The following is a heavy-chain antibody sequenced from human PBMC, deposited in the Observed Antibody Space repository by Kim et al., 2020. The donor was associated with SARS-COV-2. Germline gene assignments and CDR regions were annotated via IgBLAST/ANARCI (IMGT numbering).Heavy chain of an antibody. Sequence: SETLSLTCTVSGGSISSYYWSWIRQPPGKGLEWIGYIYYSGSTNYNPSLKSRVTISVDTSKNQFSLKLSSVTAADTAVYYCSGYCSGSSCRGSSYFDYWGQGALVTVSS. CDR1: GGSISSYY. D-gene: IGHD2-15*01. CDR3: SGYCSGSSCRGSSYFDY. V-gene: IGHV4-59*01. CDR2: IYYSGST. J-gene: IGHJ4*02.